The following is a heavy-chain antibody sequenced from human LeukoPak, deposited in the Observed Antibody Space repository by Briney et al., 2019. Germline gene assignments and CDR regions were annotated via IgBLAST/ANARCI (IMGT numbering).Heavy chain of an antibody. CDR1: GFTFSNYW. CDR3: ARDLGTTGWHTFDY. V-gene: IGHV3-74*03. CDR2: INRDGSTT. Sequence: GGSLRLSCAASGFTFSNYWVHWVRQAPGKGLVWVSRINRDGSTTKYADSVKGRFTVSRDNAKNTLNLQMNSLRAEDTAVYYCARDLGTTGWHTFDYWGQGTLVTVSS. D-gene: IGHD6-19*01. J-gene: IGHJ4*02.